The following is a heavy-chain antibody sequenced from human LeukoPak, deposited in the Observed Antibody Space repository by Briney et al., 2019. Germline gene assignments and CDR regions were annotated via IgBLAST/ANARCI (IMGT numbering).Heavy chain of an antibody. CDR1: GFTFSSYV. J-gene: IGHJ4*02. CDR3: ARDLTVGPTTDYFDY. V-gene: IGHV3-30*04. D-gene: IGHD1-26*01. Sequence: GSLRLSCAASGFTFSSYVMHWVRQAPGKGLEWVAIISYDGSNEYYADSVKGRFTISRDNSKNTLYLQMNSLRAADTAVYYCARDLTVGPTTDYFDYWGQGTLVTVSS. CDR2: ISYDGSNE.